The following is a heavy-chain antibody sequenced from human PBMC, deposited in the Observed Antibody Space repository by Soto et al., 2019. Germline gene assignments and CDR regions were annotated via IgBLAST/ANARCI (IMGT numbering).Heavy chain of an antibody. Sequence: SQTLSLTCAISGDSVSSTSVAWNWIRQFPSRGLEWLGRTYYRSKWYNDYAVSVKSRISINPDTSKNQFSLQLDSMSPEDTAVYYCAIVRIAAAGIPFDSWSQGTLVTVSS. J-gene: IGHJ4*02. D-gene: IGHD6-13*01. CDR1: GDSVSSTSVA. CDR2: TYYRSKWYN. V-gene: IGHV6-1*01. CDR3: AIVRIAAAGIPFDS.